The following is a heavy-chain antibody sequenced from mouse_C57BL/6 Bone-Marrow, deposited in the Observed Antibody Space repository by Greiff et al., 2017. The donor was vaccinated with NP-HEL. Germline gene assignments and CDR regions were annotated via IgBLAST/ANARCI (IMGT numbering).Heavy chain of an antibody. CDR3: ARGNGSSHWYFDV. D-gene: IGHD1-1*01. CDR2: INPYNGDT. J-gene: IGHJ1*03. CDR1: GYSFTGYF. Sequence: VQLQQSGPELVKPGDSVKISCKASGYSFTGYFMNWVMQSHGKSLEWIGRINPYNGDTFYNQKFKGKATLTVDKSSSTAHMELRSLTSEDSAVYYCARGNGSSHWYFDVWGTGTTVTVSS. V-gene: IGHV1-20*01.